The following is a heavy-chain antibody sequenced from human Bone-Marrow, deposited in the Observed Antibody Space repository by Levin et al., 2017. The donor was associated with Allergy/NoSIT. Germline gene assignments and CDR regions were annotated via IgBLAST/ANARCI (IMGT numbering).Heavy chain of an antibody. CDR3: ASPYGLPDVDV. D-gene: IGHD4-17*01. Sequence: AASVKVSCKISGGNFNTYGFSWVRQAPGQGLEWMGGIIPLFDSPHYSQKFKDRVTIIADKSSTTVYMELRSLTSEDTAIYYCASPYGLPDVDVWGQGTAVIVSS. CDR1: GGNFNTYG. J-gene: IGHJ6*02. V-gene: IGHV1-69*06. CDR2: IIPLFDSP.